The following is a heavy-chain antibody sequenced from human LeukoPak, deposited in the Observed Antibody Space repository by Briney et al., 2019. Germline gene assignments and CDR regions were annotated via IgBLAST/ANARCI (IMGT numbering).Heavy chain of an antibody. J-gene: IGHJ4*02. V-gene: IGHV3-30-3*01. CDR1: GFTFSSYA. D-gene: IGHD3-16*02. CDR3: ARSRSVIHPAAY. CDR2: ISYDGSNK. Sequence: PGGSLRPSCAASGFTFSSYAMHWVRQAPGKGLEWVAVISYDGSNKYYADSVKGRFTISRDNSKNTLYLQMNSLRAEDTAVYYCARSRSVIHPAAYWGQGTLVTVSS.